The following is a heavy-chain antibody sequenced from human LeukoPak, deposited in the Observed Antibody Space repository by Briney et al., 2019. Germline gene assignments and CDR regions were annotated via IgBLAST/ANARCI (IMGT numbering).Heavy chain of an antibody. J-gene: IGHJ4*02. CDR2: ISAYNGNT. D-gene: IGHD2-15*01. Sequence: ASVKVSCKASGYTFNSYGINWVRQAPGQGLEWMGWISAYNGNTNYAQKFQGRVTMTTDTSTSTAYMELRSLRSDGTAVYYCARDRRAYCSGGSCDSGSVYWGQGTLVTVSS. CDR3: ARDRRAYCSGGSCDSGSVY. CDR1: GYTFNSYG. V-gene: IGHV1-18*01.